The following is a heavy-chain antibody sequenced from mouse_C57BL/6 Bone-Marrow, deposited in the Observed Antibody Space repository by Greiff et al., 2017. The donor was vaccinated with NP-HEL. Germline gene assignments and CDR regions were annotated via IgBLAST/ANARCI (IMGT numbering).Heavy chain of an antibody. J-gene: IGHJ2*01. CDR2: LDPSDSYT. V-gene: IGHV1-59*01. Sequence: QVHVKQSGAELVRPGTSVKLSCKASGYTFTSSWMHWVKQRPGQGLEWIGVLDPSDSYTNSNQKFKVKATLTVDTSASTAYMQLSSLTSEDSAVYYCARSYYGLDYWGQGTTLTVSS. CDR3: ARSYYGLDY. D-gene: IGHD2-10*01. CDR1: GYTFTSSW.